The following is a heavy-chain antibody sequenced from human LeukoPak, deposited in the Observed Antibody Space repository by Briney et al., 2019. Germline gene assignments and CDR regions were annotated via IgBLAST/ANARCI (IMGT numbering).Heavy chain of an antibody. J-gene: IGHJ4*02. D-gene: IGHD2/OR15-2a*01. V-gene: IGHV3-74*01. Sequence: GGSLRLSCAASGNYWMHWVRQAPGKGLVWVSHINSDGSWTSYADSVKGRFTISRDNAKNKVYLQMNSLRAEDTAVYYCVSFYETYWGRGTLVTVSS. CDR1: GNYW. CDR3: VSFYETY. CDR2: INSDGSWT.